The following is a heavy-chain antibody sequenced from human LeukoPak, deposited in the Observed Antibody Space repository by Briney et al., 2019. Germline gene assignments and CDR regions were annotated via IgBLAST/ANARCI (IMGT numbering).Heavy chain of an antibody. Sequence: TLSLTCTGSGGSLSNGRYYWSWLRPPAGKGLEWVRRIYTSGSNNYNPPLKRRAPISVDTSNNQFSMKQSSVTAADTAVYYCAREIFGSGWFFDYWGQGTMVTVSS. CDR3: AREIFGSGWFFDY. D-gene: IGHD6-19*01. J-gene: IGHJ4*02. CDR2: IYTSGSN. V-gene: IGHV4-61*02. CDR1: GGSLSNGRYY.